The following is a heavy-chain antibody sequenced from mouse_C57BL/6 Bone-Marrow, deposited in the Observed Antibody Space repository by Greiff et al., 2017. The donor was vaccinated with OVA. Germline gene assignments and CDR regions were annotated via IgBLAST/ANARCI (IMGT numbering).Heavy chain of an antibody. CDR3: VRPHYSNRWFAY. D-gene: IGHD2-5*01. V-gene: IGHV10-1*01. J-gene: IGHJ3*01. CDR2: IRSKSNNYAT. CDR1: GFSFNTYA. Sequence: EVKLVESGGGLVQPKGSLKLSCAASGFSFNTYAMNWVRQAPGKGLEWVARIRSKSNNYATYYADSVKDRFTISRDDSESMLYLQMNNLKTEDTAMYYCVRPHYSNRWFAYWGQGTLVTVSA.